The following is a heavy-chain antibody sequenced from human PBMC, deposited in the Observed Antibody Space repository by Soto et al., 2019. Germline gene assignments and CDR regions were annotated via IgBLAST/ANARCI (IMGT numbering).Heavy chain of an antibody. CDR2: TYYRSKWFN. V-gene: IGHV6-1*01. J-gene: IGHJ4*02. CDR1: GDSVSSNSAA. Sequence: SQTLSLTCALSGDSVSSNSAAWNWIRQSPSRGIEWLGRTYYRSKWFNEYALSVKSRISINADTSKNQFSLQLSSVTLEDTAVYYCVRDGDGSGRTDFQYWGQGTLVTVSS. D-gene: IGHD3-3*01. CDR3: VRDGDGSGRTDFQY.